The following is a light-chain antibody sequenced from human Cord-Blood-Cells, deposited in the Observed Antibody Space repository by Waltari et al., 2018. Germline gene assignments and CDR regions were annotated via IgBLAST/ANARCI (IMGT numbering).Light chain of an antibody. V-gene: IGLV2-8*01. CDR2: EVS. CDR1: SSDVGGYNY. CDR3: SSYAGSNNV. Sequence: LTQSPSASGSPGQSVTISCTGTSSDVGGYNYVSWYQQHPGKAPKLMIYEVSKRPSGVPDRFSGSKSGNTASLTVSGLQAEDEADYYCSSYAGSNNVFGTGTKVT. J-gene: IGLJ1*01.